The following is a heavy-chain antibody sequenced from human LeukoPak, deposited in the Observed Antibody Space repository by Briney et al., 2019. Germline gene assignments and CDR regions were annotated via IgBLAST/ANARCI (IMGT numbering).Heavy chain of an antibody. CDR3: VRVSGRLERQSDLDY. J-gene: IGHJ4*02. D-gene: IGHD1-1*01. CDR1: GFTFSTYT. CDR2: ICPRSTYI. Sequence: PGRSLRLSCAPSGFTFSTYTMNWVRQAAGKGLEWVSSICPRSTYIYYGDPVKGRFTISRDNAENSLSLQMDSLRAEDTAVYYCVRVSGRLERQSDLDYWGQGTLVTVSS. V-gene: IGHV3-21*01.